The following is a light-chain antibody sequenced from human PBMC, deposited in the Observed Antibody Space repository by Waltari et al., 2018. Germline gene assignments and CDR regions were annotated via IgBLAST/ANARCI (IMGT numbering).Light chain of an antibody. J-gene: IGLJ1*01. CDR2: DVN. CDR1: SSAIGASNF. Sequence: QSALTQPASVSGSPGQSITIPCTGTSSAIGASNFVSWYQKHPGKAPKVMIYDVNNRPSGVSSRFSGSKSGNTASLTISGLQAEDEADYYCSSYTTGSTRYVFGSGTKVTVL. CDR3: SSYTTGSTRYV. V-gene: IGLV2-14*03.